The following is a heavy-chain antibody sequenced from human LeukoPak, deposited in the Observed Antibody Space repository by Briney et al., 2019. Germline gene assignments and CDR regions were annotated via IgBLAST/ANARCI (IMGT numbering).Heavy chain of an antibody. Sequence: PGGSLRLSCAASGFTFSSYAMHWVRQAPGKGLEWVALISYDGSNKYYADSVKGRFTISRDNSKNTLYLQMSSLRAEDTAVYYCAKDGETHDAFDIWGQGTMVTVSS. V-gene: IGHV3-30-3*01. CDR1: GFTFSSYA. J-gene: IGHJ3*02. CDR3: AKDGETHDAFDI. CDR2: ISYDGSNK.